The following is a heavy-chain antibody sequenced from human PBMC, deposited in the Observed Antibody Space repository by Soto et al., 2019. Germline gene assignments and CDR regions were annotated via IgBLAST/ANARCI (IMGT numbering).Heavy chain of an antibody. CDR1: GGSISSSSYY. CDR2: IYYSGST. J-gene: IGHJ4*02. D-gene: IGHD2-21*02. Sequence: SETLSLTCTVAGGSISSSSYYWGWIRQPPGKGLEWIGSIYYSGSTYYNPSLKSRVTISVDTSKNQFSLKLSSVTAADTAVYYCASQNGGNSYAFDSWGQGTLVTVS. CDR3: ASQNGGNSYAFDS. V-gene: IGHV4-39*01.